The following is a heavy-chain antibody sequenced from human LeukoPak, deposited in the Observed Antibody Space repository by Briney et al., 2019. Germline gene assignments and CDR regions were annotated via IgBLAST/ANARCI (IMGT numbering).Heavy chain of an antibody. CDR1: GYTFTSYA. Sequence: GASVKVSCKASGYTFTSYAMHWVRQAPGQRLEWMGWINAGNGNTKYSQKLQGRVTMTTDTSTSTAYMELRSLRSDDTAVYYCARDLGSYSSGWYKDYWGQGTLVTVSS. CDR2: INAGNGNT. V-gene: IGHV1-3*01. J-gene: IGHJ4*02. D-gene: IGHD6-19*01. CDR3: ARDLGSYSSGWYKDY.